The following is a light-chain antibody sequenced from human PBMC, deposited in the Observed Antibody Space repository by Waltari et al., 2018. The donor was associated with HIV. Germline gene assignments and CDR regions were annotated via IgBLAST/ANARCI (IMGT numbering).Light chain of an antibody. CDR1: KVENNY. J-gene: IGLJ2*01. CDR3: QAWDSSAAVV. V-gene: IGLV3-1*01. Sequence: SYDLIQPPSASVSPGQTARLPCSGDKVENNYVCQYQQKPGQAPLLLIYQDTKRPSGIPERFSGSNSGNTATLTISGTQAMDEADYYCQAWDSSAAVVFGGGTKLTVL. CDR2: QDT.